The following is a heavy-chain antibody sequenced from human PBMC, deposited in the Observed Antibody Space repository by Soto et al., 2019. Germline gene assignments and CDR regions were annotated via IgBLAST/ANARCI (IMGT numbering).Heavy chain of an antibody. D-gene: IGHD6-13*01. V-gene: IGHV3-30*18. J-gene: IGHJ6*02. Sequence: GGSLRLSCAASGFTFSSYGMHWVRQAPGKGLEWVAVISYDGSNKYYADSVKGRFTISRDNSKNTLYLQMNSLRAEDTAVYYCAKVAQMEQLAWGYYYYGMDVWGQGTTVTVSS. CDR2: ISYDGSNK. CDR3: AKVAQMEQLAWGYYYYGMDV. CDR1: GFTFSSYG.